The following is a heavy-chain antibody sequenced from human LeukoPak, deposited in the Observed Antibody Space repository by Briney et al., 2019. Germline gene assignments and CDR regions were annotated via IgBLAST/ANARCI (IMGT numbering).Heavy chain of an antibody. Sequence: PGGSLRLSCAASGFTFNSHWMSWVRQAPGKGLEWVANIKQDGSEKYYVDSVKGRFTISRDNAKNSLYLQMNSLRAEDTAVYYCATNWNRGAVDYWGQGTLVTVSS. CDR3: ATNWNRGAVDY. D-gene: IGHD1/OR15-1a*01. CDR2: IKQDGSEK. CDR1: GFTFNSHW. V-gene: IGHV3-7*01. J-gene: IGHJ4*02.